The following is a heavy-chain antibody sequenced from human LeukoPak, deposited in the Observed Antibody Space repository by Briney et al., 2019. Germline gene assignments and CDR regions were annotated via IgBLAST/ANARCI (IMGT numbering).Heavy chain of an antibody. Sequence: GGSLRLSCAASGFTFSSYAMSWVRQAPGKGLEWVSAISGSGGSTYYADSMKGRFTISRDNSKNTPYLQMNSLRAENTAVYYCAKDPYNWNYYFDYWGQGTLVTVSS. CDR2: ISGSGGST. CDR3: AKDPYNWNYYFDY. D-gene: IGHD1-7*01. V-gene: IGHV3-23*01. J-gene: IGHJ4*02. CDR1: GFTFSSYA.